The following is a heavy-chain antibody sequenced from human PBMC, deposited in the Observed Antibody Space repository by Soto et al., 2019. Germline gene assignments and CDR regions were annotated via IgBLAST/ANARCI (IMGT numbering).Heavy chain of an antibody. V-gene: IGHV3-74*01. Sequence: EVQLVESGGGLVQPGGSLSLSCAASGFPFSGYWMHWVRQAPGKGLVWVSRITSDGSDTTYADSVKGRFTISRDNAKNTLLLQLNSLRAEDTAVYYCARDKVPFYGPGSFAYWGQGTLVTVSS. D-gene: IGHD3-10*01. J-gene: IGHJ4*02. CDR1: GFPFSGYW. CDR3: ARDKVPFYGPGSFAY. CDR2: ITSDGSDT.